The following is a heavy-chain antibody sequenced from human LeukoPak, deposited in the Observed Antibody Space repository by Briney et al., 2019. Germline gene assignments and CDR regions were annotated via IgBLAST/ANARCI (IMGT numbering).Heavy chain of an antibody. CDR1: GFTFSDHW. Sequence: GGSLRLSCEASGFTFSDHWMNWVRQAPGKGLEWVACIKQDGSQKDYVDSVKGRFTISRDNAKNSLYLQMSSLRAEDTAMYYCASRTIFGGFEYFDYWGQGTLVTVSS. J-gene: IGHJ4*02. CDR3: ASRTIFGGFEYFDY. V-gene: IGHV3-7*01. D-gene: IGHD3-3*01. CDR2: IKQDGSQK.